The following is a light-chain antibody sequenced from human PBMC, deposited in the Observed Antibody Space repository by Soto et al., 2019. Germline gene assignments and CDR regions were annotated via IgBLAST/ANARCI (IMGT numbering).Light chain of an antibody. J-gene: IGLJ2*01. Sequence: QSVLTQPHSVSGSPGQSVTISCTGTSSDVGGYNYVSWYQHHPGKAPKLIIYDVSERPSGVPDRFSGSKSGNTASLTISGLQAEDEADYYCSSYTSSSTLVFGGGTKVTVL. CDR3: SSYTSSSTLV. CDR2: DVS. CDR1: SSDVGGYNY. V-gene: IGLV2-11*01.